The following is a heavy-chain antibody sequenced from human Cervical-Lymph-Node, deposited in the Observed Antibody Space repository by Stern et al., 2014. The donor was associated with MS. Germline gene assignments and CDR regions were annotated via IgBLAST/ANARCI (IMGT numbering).Heavy chain of an antibody. Sequence: VQLVQSGAEVKKPGVSVKVSCKVSGYSLSEISMNWVRQAPGKGLEWMGCFDTENDETVYAQNFQGRLTMTEDTSTDTAYMELSSLRSEDTAVYYCAGGGGTIDIWGQGTSVIFSS. V-gene: IGHV1-24*01. J-gene: IGHJ3*02. D-gene: IGHD1-26*01. CDR3: AGGGGTIDI. CDR1: GYSLSEIS. CDR2: FDTENDET.